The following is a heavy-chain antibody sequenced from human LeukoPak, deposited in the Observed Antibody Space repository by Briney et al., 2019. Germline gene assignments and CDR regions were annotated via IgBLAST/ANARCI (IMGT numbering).Heavy chain of an antibody. Sequence: SETLSLTCTVSGGSISSYYRSWIRQPPGKGLEWIGYIYYSGSTNYNPSLKSRVTISVDTSKNQFSLKLSSVTAADTAVYYCAREDGFYRPLDYSGQGTLVTVSS. CDR3: AREDGFYRPLDY. J-gene: IGHJ4*02. CDR1: GGSISSYY. D-gene: IGHD3-3*01. CDR2: IYYSGST. V-gene: IGHV4-59*01.